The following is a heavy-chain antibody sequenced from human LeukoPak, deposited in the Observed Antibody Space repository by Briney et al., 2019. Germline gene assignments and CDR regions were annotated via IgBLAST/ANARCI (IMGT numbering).Heavy chain of an antibody. CDR3: ARGTMFPYYFDY. D-gene: IGHD3-10*02. CDR1: GFTFSSYV. Sequence: GGSLRLSCAASGFTFSSYVMHWVRRAPGKGLEWVAIISYDGSNEYYADSVKGRFTISRDNSKNTLYLQMNSLRAADTAVYYCARGTMFPYYFDYWGQGTLVTVSS. V-gene: IGHV3-30*04. J-gene: IGHJ4*02. CDR2: ISYDGSNE.